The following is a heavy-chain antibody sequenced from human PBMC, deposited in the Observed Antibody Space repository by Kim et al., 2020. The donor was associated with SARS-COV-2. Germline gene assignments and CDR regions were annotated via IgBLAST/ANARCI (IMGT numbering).Heavy chain of an antibody. CDR3: AGSSNSFGELPNY. Sequence: SETLSLTCTVSGGSISSSSFYWGWIRQPPGKGLEWIGSIYYSGSTYYNPSLKSRVTISVDTSENQFSLKLSSVTAADTAVYYCAGSSNSFGELPNYWGQGTLVTVSS. V-gene: IGHV4-39*01. J-gene: IGHJ4*02. CDR1: GGSISSSSFY. D-gene: IGHD3-10*01. CDR2: IYYSGST.